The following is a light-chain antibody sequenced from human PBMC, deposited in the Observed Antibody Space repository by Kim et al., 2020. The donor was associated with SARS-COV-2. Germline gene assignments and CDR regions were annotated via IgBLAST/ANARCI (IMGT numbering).Light chain of an antibody. J-gene: IGLJ3*02. Sequence: GPSLTVSCTGTSSDVGGYNYVSWYQQHPGKAPKLMIYDVSNRPSGVSNRFSGSKSGNTASLTISGLQAEDEADYYCSSYTSSSKGVFGGGTQLTVL. CDR3: SSYTSSSKGV. CDR1: SSDVGGYNY. CDR2: DVS. V-gene: IGLV2-14*03.